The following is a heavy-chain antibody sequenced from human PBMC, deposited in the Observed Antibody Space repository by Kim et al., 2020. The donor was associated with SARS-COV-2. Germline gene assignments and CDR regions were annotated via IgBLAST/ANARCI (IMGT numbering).Heavy chain of an antibody. V-gene: IGHV3-13*01. Sequence: DTYYPGSVKGRFTISRENAKNSVYLQMNSLRAGDTAVYYCARAPYGPLDYWGQGTLVTVSS. J-gene: IGHJ4*02. CDR2: DT. CDR3: ARAPYGPLDY. D-gene: IGHD3-10*01.